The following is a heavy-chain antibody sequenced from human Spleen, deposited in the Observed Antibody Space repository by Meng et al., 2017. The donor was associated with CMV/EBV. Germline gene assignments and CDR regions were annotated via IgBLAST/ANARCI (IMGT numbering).Heavy chain of an antibody. J-gene: IGHJ6*02. CDR2: ISSSGSTI. CDR3: ALLVVPAAYYGMDV. Sequence: GSLRLSCAASGFTFSSYEMNWVRQAPGKGLEWVSYISSSGSTIYYADSVKGRFTISRDNAKNSLYLQMNSLRAEDTAVYYCALLVVPAAYYGMDVWGQGTTVTVSS. CDR1: GFTFSSYE. V-gene: IGHV3-48*03. D-gene: IGHD2-2*01.